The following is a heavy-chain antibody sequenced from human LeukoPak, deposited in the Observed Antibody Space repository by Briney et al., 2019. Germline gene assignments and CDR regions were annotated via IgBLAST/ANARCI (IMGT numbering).Heavy chain of an antibody. Sequence: GGSLRLSCAASGFTFSDYYMSWIRQAPGQGLEWVSYISSSSSYTNYADSVKGRFTISRDNAKNSLYLQMNSLGAEDTAVYYCARDPGVYYDSSGYYSLAYYFDYWGQGTLVTVSS. CDR1: GFTFSDYY. V-gene: IGHV3-11*06. J-gene: IGHJ4*02. CDR2: ISSSSSYT. CDR3: ARDPGVYYDSSGYYSLAYYFDY. D-gene: IGHD3-22*01.